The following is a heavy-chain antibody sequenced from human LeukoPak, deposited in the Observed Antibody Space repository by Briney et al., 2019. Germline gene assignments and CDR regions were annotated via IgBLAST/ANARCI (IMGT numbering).Heavy chain of an antibody. CDR1: GFAFSNQA. V-gene: IGHV3-23*01. D-gene: IGHD6-19*01. J-gene: IGHJ4*02. Sequence: GGSLRLSCAASGFAFSNQAMGWVRQAPGKGLEWVSVISDSGSITYYADSVKGRFTISRDNSKNTLFLQMNSLRAEDTAVYSCAKDARRTSGWYFFDYWGQGTLVTVSS. CDR3: AKDARRTSGWYFFDY. CDR2: ISDSGSIT.